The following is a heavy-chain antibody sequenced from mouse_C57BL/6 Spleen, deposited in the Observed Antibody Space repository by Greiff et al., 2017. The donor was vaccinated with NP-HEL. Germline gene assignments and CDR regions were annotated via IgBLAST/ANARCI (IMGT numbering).Heavy chain of an antibody. D-gene: IGHD1-1*01. J-gene: IGHJ4*01. CDR1: GYAFSSSW. Sequence: VQLQQSGPELVKPGASVKISCKASGYAFSSSWMNWVKQRPGKGLEWIGRIYPGDGDTNYNGKFKGKTTLTADKSSSTAYMQLSSLTSEDSAVYFGARSLITTLVAYYAMDYWGQGTSVTVSS. CDR2: IYPGDGDT. V-gene: IGHV1-82*01. CDR3: ARSLITTLVAYYAMDY.